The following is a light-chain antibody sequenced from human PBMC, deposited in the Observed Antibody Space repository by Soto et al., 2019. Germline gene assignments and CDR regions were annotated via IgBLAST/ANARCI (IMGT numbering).Light chain of an antibody. CDR1: SSNIGAGYD. V-gene: IGLV1-40*01. Sequence: QSVLTQPPSVSGAPGQRVTISCTGSSSNIGAGYDLHWYQQLPGTAPKLLIYGNSNRPSGVPDRLSGSKSGTSASLAITGLQAEDEADYYCQSYDSSLSVVFGGGTKLTVL. CDR3: QSYDSSLSVV. CDR2: GNS. J-gene: IGLJ2*01.